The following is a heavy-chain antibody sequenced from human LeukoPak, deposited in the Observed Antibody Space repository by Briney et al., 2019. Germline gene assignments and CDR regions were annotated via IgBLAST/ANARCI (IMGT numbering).Heavy chain of an antibody. CDR3: ARDTYASFDY. CDR1: GIXLSDHY. V-gene: IGHV3-72*01. J-gene: IGHJ4*02. CDR2: TRNKANGYTT. Sequence: GGSLRLSCAASGIXLSDHYMDWVRQAPGKGLQWVGRTRNKANGYTTDYAASVKGRFTISRDDSKNSLYLQMNSLKTEDTAVYFCARDTYASFDYWGQGTLVTVSS. D-gene: IGHD2-2*01.